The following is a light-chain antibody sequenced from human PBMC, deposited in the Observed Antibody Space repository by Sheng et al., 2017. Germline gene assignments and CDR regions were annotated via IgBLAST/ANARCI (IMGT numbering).Light chain of an antibody. CDR3: QQYGSSPPYT. CDR1: QGVGSY. V-gene: IGKV3-20*01. J-gene: IGKJ2*01. CDR2: GAS. Sequence: EIVLTQSPATLSLSPGQRATLSCRASQGVGSYLAWYQQKPGQAPRLLIYGASSRATGIPDRFSGSGSGTDFTLTISRLEPEDFAVYYCQQYGSSPPYTFGQGTKLEIK.